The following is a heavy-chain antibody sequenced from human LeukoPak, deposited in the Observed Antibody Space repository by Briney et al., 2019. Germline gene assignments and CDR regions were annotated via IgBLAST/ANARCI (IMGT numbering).Heavy chain of an antibody. CDR2: IYSGGST. CDR1: GFTFSSYA. J-gene: IGHJ3*02. V-gene: IGHV3-53*01. CDR3: AREGVMRGGDTGAFDI. Sequence: GGSLRLSCAASGFTFSSYAMSWVRQAPGKGLEWVSVIYSGGSTYYADSVKGRFTISRDNSKNTLYLQMNSLRAEDTAVYYCAREGVMRGGDTGAFDIWGQGTMVTVSS. D-gene: IGHD2-21*01.